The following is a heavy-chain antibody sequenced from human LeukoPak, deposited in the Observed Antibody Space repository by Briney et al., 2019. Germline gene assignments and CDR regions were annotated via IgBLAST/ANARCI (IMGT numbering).Heavy chain of an antibody. Sequence: GGSLRLSCAASGFTFSSYGMNWVRQAPGKGLEWVSYISSSGSTIYYADSVKGRFTISRDNAKNSLYLQMNSLRAEDTAVYYCAKGFYLLRSARGAFDVWGQGTMVTVSS. D-gene: IGHD3-3*01. CDR1: GFTFSSYG. CDR3: AKGFYLLRSARGAFDV. J-gene: IGHJ3*01. CDR2: ISSSGSTI. V-gene: IGHV3-48*03.